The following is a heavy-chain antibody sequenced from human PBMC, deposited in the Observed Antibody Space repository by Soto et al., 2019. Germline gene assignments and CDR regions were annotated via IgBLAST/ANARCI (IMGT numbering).Heavy chain of an antibody. Sequence: SETLSLTCTVSGASISSSSYYWGWIRQPPGKGLEWIGSMYYSGNSYYNPSLKSRVTISVDTSKNQFSLTLSSVTAADTAVYYCARYCTNGVCYTDFDYWGQGTLVTVSS. V-gene: IGHV4-39*01. CDR2: MYYSGNS. CDR1: GASISSSSYY. CDR3: ARYCTNGVCYTDFDY. D-gene: IGHD2-8*01. J-gene: IGHJ4*02.